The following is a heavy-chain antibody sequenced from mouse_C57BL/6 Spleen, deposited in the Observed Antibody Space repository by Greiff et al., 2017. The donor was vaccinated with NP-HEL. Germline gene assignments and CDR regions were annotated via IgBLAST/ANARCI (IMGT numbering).Heavy chain of an antibody. D-gene: IGHD2-2*01. CDR3: ARYIDGYDDDYDAMDY. J-gene: IGHJ4*01. CDR2: IRNKANGYTT. CDR1: GFTFTDYY. V-gene: IGHV7-3*01. Sequence: EVQVVESGGGLVQPGGSLSLSCAASGFTFTDYYMSWVRQPPGKALEWLGFIRNKANGYTTEYSASVKGRFTISRDNSQSILYLQMNALRAEDSATYYCARYIDGYDDDYDAMDYWGQGTSVTVSS.